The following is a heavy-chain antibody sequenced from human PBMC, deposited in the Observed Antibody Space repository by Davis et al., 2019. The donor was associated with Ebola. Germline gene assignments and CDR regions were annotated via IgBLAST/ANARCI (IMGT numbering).Heavy chain of an antibody. CDR2: INPDGSFT. CDR1: GFTFSSYW. Sequence: GESLKISCAASGFTFSSYWMHWVRQAPGKGLVWVSRINPDGSFTDYADSVKGRFTISRDNSKNTLYLQMNSLRAEDTAVYYCAKEGQLGYFDLWGRGTLVTVSS. CDR3: AKEGQLGYFDL. J-gene: IGHJ2*01. V-gene: IGHV3-74*01.